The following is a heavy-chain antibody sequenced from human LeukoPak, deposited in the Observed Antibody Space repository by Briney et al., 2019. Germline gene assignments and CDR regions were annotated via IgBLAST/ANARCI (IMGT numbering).Heavy chain of an antibody. V-gene: IGHV4-59*08. CDR1: GGSISSLY. CDR3: ARHRAYSSSSPFDY. J-gene: IGHJ4*02. CDR2: IYNTGST. Sequence: PSETLSLTCSVSGGSISSLYWSWIRQPPGKGLEWIGYIYNTGSTNYNPSLRGRVTMFVDMSKNQFSLRLSSVTAADAAVYYCARHRAYSSSSPFDYWGQGTLVTVSS. D-gene: IGHD6-6*01.